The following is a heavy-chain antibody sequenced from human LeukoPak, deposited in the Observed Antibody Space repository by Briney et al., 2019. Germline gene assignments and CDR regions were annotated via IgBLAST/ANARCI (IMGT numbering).Heavy chain of an antibody. CDR1: GGSFSGYY. V-gene: IGHV4-34*01. CDR2: INHSGST. CDR3: ARDRTIAAAGTDFDY. Sequence: SETLSLTCAVYGGSFSGYYRSWIRQPPGKGLEWIEEINHSGSTNYNPSLKSRVTISVDTSKNQFSLKLSSVTAADTAVYYCARDRTIAAAGTDFDYWGQGTLVTVSS. D-gene: IGHD6-13*01. J-gene: IGHJ4*02.